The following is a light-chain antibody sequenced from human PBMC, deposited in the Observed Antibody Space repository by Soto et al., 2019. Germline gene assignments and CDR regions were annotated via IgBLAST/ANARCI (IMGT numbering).Light chain of an antibody. V-gene: IGLV2-8*01. CDR1: SSDVGGYDF. CDR3: SSYAGSNSFV. J-gene: IGLJ1*01. Sequence: QSVLTQAPSASGSPGQSVTISCTGTSSDVGGYDFVSWYQQHPGKAPKLIIYEVTERPSGVPDRFSGSKSSNTASLTVSGLQAEDEADYYCSSYAGSNSFVFGSGTKLTVL. CDR2: EVT.